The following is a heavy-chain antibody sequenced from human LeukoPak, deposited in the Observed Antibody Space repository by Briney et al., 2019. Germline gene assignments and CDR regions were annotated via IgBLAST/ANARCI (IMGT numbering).Heavy chain of an antibody. Sequence: GASVKVSCKVSGYTLTELSMHWVRQAPGKGLEWMGGFDPEDGEIIYAQKFQGRVTMTEDTSTDTAYMELSSLRSEDTAVCYCATDYALAAAGTVFDYWGQGTLVTVPS. D-gene: IGHD6-13*01. CDR2: FDPEDGEI. J-gene: IGHJ4*02. CDR3: ATDYALAAAGTVFDY. V-gene: IGHV1-24*01. CDR1: GYTLTELS.